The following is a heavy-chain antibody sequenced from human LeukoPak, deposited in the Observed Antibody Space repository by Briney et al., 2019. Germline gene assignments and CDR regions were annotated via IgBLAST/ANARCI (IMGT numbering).Heavy chain of an antibody. D-gene: IGHD2-21*02. CDR2: ISSSSSYI. J-gene: IGHJ6*03. CDR1: GFTFSSYS. Sequence: GGSLRLSCAASGFTFSSYSMNWVRQAPGKGLEWVSSISSSSSYIYYADSVKGRFTISRDNAKNSLYLQMNSLRAEDTAVYYCARVATATLYYYYYYMDVWGKGTTVTVSS. CDR3: ARVATATLYYYYYYMDV. V-gene: IGHV3-21*01.